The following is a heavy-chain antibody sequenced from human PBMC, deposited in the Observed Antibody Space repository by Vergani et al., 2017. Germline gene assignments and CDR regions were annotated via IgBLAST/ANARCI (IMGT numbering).Heavy chain of an antibody. Sequence: QVQLVESGGGVVQPGRSLRLSCAASGFTFSSYAMHWVRQAPGKGLEWVAVISYDGSNKYYADSVKGRFTISRDNSKNTLYLQMNSLRAEDTAVYYCARAPTVDDAFDIGGQGTMVTVSS. D-gene: IGHD1-1*01. CDR3: ARAPTVDDAFDI. CDR1: GFTFSSYA. J-gene: IGHJ3*02. V-gene: IGHV3-30*04. CDR2: ISYDGSNK.